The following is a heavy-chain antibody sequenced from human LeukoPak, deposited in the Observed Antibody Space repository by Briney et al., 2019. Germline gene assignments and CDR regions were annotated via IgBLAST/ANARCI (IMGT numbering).Heavy chain of an antibody. CDR1: GFTFSSYG. J-gene: IGHJ4*02. V-gene: IGHV3-30*18. Sequence: PGGPLRLSCAASGFTFSSYGMHWVRQAPGKGLEWVAVISYDGSNKYYADSVKGRFTISRDNSKNTLYLQMNSLRAEDTAVYYCAKDRRVTMVRGVIDAPLDYWGQGTLVTVSS. D-gene: IGHD3-10*01. CDR3: AKDRRVTMVRGVIDAPLDY. CDR2: ISYDGSNK.